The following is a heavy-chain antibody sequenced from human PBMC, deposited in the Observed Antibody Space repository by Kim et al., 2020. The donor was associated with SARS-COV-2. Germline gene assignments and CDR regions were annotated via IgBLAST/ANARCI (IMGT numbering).Heavy chain of an antibody. CDR3: VTGSGYCSGSSCFHLAN. Sequence: GSLRLSCSTSGITFNKNTMNWVRQAPGKGLEWVSSISSTGTFLYYADSVKGRFTISRDNARNSLYLQMRNLRAEDTAVYYCVTGSGYCSGSSCFHLANWGQGTLVTVSS. CDR1: GITFNKNT. CDR2: ISSTGTFL. J-gene: IGHJ4*02. V-gene: IGHV3-21*01. D-gene: IGHD2-2*01.